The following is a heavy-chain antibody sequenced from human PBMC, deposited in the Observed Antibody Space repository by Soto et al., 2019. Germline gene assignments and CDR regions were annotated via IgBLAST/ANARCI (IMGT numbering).Heavy chain of an antibody. CDR1: GFSFSSYA. J-gene: IGHJ4*02. CDR2: ISARGGSS. CDR3: AKGSIEYSAAVDN. Sequence: DVQLLESGGCLVQPGGSLRLSCAASGFSFSSYAMVWVRQAPGKGLEWVAVISARGGSSYFADSVKGRFTLSRDNSKNVLSLEMNSLRAEDTAIYFCAKGSIEYSAAVDNWGQGTLVVVSS. V-gene: IGHV3-23*01. D-gene: IGHD5-12*01.